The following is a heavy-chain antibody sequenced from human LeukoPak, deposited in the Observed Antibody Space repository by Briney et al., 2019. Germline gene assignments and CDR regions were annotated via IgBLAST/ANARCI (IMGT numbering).Heavy chain of an antibody. CDR2: IYSGGTT. D-gene: IGHD4-17*01. Sequence: GGSLRLSCAASGFTVNSNYWSWVRQAPGKGLEWVSVIYSGGTTYYADSVKGRFTFSRDNSKNMLHLQMNSLRAEDTAVYYCAKYAPPTTALTRFFDDWGQGTLVTVSS. V-gene: IGHV3-53*01. CDR3: AKYAPPTTALTRFFDD. CDR1: GFTVNSNY. J-gene: IGHJ4*02.